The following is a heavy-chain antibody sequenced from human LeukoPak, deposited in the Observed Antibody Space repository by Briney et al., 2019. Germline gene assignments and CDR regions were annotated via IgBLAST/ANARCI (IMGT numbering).Heavy chain of an antibody. Sequence: GGSLRLSCAASGFTFSSYAMHWVRQAPGKGLEWVAVISYDGSNKHYADSVKGRFTISRDNSKNTLYLQMNSLRAEDTAVYYCARDRRVVTAPSPWNWFDPWGQGTLVTVSS. CDR1: GFTFSSYA. V-gene: IGHV3-30*04. J-gene: IGHJ5*02. CDR3: ARDRRVVTAPSPWNWFDP. D-gene: IGHD2-21*02. CDR2: ISYDGSNK.